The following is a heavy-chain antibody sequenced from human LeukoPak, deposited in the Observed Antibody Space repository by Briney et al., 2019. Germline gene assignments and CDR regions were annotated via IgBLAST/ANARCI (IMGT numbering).Heavy chain of an antibody. CDR1: GGSFSGYY. V-gene: IGHV4-34*01. D-gene: IGHD5-12*01. CDR3: ARGPRRGYVPHAFDI. J-gene: IGHJ3*02. CDR2: INHSGST. Sequence: PSETLSLTCAVYGGSFSGYYWSWIRQPPGKGLEWIGEINHSGSTNYNPSLKSRVTISVDTSKNQFSLKLSSVAAADTAVYYCARGPRRGYVPHAFDIWGQGTMVTVSS.